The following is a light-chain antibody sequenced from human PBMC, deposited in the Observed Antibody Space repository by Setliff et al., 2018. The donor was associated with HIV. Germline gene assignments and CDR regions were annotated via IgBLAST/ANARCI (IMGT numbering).Light chain of an antibody. V-gene: IGLV2-14*01. CDR2: EVS. CDR3: CSYTNSDTVV. CDR1: SSDVGAYKF. Sequence: QSVLPPPASVSGSPGQSITISCTGSSSDVGAYKFVSWYQQHPGKAPKLMIYEVSYRPSGISYRFSGSKSGSTASLTISGLQAEDEADYYCCSYTNSDTVVFGSGTKSPS. J-gene: IGLJ1*01.